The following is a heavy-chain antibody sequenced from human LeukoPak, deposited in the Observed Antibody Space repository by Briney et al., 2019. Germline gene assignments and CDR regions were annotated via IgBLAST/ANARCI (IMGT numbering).Heavy chain of an antibody. CDR3: ASRDGYAFYYFDY. V-gene: IGHV3-21*01. D-gene: IGHD5-24*01. CDR2: ISSSSSYI. J-gene: IGHJ4*02. Sequence: GGSLRLSCAASGFPFSTYTMNWVRQAPGKGLEWVSSISSSSSYIYYADSVKGRFTISRDDARNSLYPQMNSLRAEDTAVYYCASRDGYAFYYFDYWGQGALVTVSS. CDR1: GFPFSTYT.